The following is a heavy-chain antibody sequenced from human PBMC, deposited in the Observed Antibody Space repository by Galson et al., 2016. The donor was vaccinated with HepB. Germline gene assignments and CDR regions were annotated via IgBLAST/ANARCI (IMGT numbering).Heavy chain of an antibody. J-gene: IGHJ6*02. V-gene: IGHV3-23*01. CDR2: ISDSGSTT. CDR3: ANLRGGYSGPRYYDYYNGMDV. Sequence: SLRLSCAASGFTFINYGMHWVRQAPGKGLEWVSAISDSGSTTYYTDTVKGRFTISRDNSRNTLHLQMNSLTAEDTAIYYCANLRGGYSGPRYYDYYNGMDVWGQGTTVTVSS. D-gene: IGHD5-12*01. CDR1: GFTFINYG.